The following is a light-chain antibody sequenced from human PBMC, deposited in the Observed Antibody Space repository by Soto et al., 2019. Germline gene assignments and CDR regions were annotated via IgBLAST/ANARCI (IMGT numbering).Light chain of an antibody. CDR1: SSDVGGYNF. V-gene: IGLV2-14*01. J-gene: IGLJ2*01. CDR2: DVS. Sequence: QSVLTQPASVSGSPGPAITISCTGTSSDVGGYNFVSWYQLHTGKAPKLMIYDVSNRPSGVSDRFSGSKSGNTASLTISGLQAEDEADYYCISYTSSSTLEVFGGGTKVTVL. CDR3: ISYTSSSTLEV.